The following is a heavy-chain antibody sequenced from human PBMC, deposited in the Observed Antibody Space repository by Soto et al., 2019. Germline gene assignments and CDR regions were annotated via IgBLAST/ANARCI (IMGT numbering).Heavy chain of an antibody. Sequence: SETLSLTCAVYGGSFSGYYWSWIRQPPGKGLEWIGEINHSGSTNYNPSLKSRVTISVDTSKNQFSLKLSSVTAADTAVYYCASRFTTIFGVVTTPIDYWGQGTLVTVSS. D-gene: IGHD3-3*01. CDR2: INHSGST. CDR3: ASRFTTIFGVVTTPIDY. V-gene: IGHV4-34*01. J-gene: IGHJ4*02. CDR1: GGSFSGYY.